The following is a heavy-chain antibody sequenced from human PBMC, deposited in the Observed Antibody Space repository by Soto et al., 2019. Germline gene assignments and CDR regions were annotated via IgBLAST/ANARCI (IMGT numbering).Heavy chain of an antibody. D-gene: IGHD6-19*01. V-gene: IGHV4-59*01. Sequence: SETLSLTCTVSGGSISSYYWSWIRQPPGKGLEWIGYIYYSGSTNYNPSLKSRVTISVDTSKNQFSLKLSSVTAADPAVYYCEGRVLLRAYYGWYGYRGQGTPVTVFS. CDR1: GGSISSYY. CDR3: EGRVLLRAYYGWYGY. CDR2: IYYSGST. J-gene: IGHJ4*02.